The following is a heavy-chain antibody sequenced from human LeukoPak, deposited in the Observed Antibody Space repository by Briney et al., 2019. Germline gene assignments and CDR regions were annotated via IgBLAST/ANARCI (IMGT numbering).Heavy chain of an antibody. CDR3: ARDPPWSGYDS. J-gene: IGHJ5*02. Sequence: GGSLRLSCAASGFTFSSYSMNWVRQAPGKGLEWVSYISSSSTIYYADSVKGRFTISRDNAKNSLYLQMNSLRAEDTAVYYCARDPPWSGYDSWGQGTLVTVSS. V-gene: IGHV3-48*01. CDR2: ISSSSTI. CDR1: GFTFSSYS. D-gene: IGHD5-12*01.